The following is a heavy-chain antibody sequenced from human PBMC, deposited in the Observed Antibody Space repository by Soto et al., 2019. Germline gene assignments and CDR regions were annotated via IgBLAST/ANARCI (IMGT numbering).Heavy chain of an antibody. V-gene: IGHV5-51*01. D-gene: IGHD6-13*01. Sequence: PGESLKISCKCSGYSFTNYWIGWVRQMPGKGLESMGISYPGDSDTRYSPSFQGQVTISADKSISTAYLQWSSLKASDTAMYYCARTAADGKYYYGMDVWGQGTTVTAP. J-gene: IGHJ6*02. CDR2: SYPGDSDT. CDR1: GYSFTNYW. CDR3: ARTAADGKYYYGMDV.